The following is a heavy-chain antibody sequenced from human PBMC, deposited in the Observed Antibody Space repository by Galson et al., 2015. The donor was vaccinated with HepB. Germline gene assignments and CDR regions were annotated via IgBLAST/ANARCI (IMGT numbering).Heavy chain of an antibody. CDR1: GLTFSDHY. Sequence: SLRLSCAASGLTFSDHYMDWVRQAPGKGLEWVGRTRNKANSYTTEYAASVKGRFTISRDDSKNSLYLQMNSLKTEDTAVYYCARVSTSAPYGMDVWGQGTTVTVSS. J-gene: IGHJ6*02. CDR3: ARVSTSAPYGMDV. CDR2: TRNKANSYTT. V-gene: IGHV3-72*01.